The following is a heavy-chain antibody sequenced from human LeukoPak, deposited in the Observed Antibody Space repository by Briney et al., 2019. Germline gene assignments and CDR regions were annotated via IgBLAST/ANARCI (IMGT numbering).Heavy chain of an antibody. V-gene: IGHV1-18*01. D-gene: IGHD1-26*01. J-gene: IGHJ4*02. CDR2: ISAYNGNT. CDR3: ARDRPLGAWGELDY. Sequence: AASVKVSCTASGYTFTSYGISWVRQAPGQGLEWMGWISAYNGNTNYAQKLQGRVTMTTDTSTSTAYMELRSLRSDDTAVYYCARDRPLGAWGELDYWGQGTLVTVSS. CDR1: GYTFTSYG.